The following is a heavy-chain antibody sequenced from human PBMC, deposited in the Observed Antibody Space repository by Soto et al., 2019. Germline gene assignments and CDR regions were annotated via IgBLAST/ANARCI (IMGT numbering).Heavy chain of an antibody. CDR2: IKQDGSEK. J-gene: IGHJ4*02. V-gene: IGHV3-7*01. CDR1: GFTFSSYW. D-gene: IGHD2-2*02. CDR3: ARLVGYCSSTSCYTSGRYDY. Sequence: LRLSFAASGFTFSSYWMSWVRQAPGKGLEWVANIKQDGSEKYYVDSVKGRFTISRDNAKNSLYLQMNSLRAEDTAVYYCARLVGYCSSTSCYTSGRYDYWGQGTLVTVSS.